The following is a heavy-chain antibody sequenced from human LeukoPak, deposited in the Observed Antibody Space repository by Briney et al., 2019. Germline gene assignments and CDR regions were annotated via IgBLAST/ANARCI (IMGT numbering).Heavy chain of an antibody. CDR1: GGSISSGGYY. CDR2: ITYSGST. V-gene: IGHV4-39*01. CDR3: ARQGVGATDC. J-gene: IGHJ4*02. D-gene: IGHD1-26*01. Sequence: SETLSLTCTVSGGSISSGGYYWAWIRQSPGKGLEWIGSITYSGSTYYNPSLESRVTISVDTSKNQFSLRLISVTAVDTAVYYCARQGVGATDCWGQGTLVTVSS.